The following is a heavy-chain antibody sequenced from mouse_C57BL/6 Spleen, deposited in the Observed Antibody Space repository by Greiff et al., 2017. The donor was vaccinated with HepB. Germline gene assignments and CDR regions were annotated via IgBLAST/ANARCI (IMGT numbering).Heavy chain of an antibody. CDR1: GYTFTSYW. V-gene: IGHV1-64*01. J-gene: IGHJ3*01. CDR3: ARSYYSNFSWFAY. CDR2: IHPNSGST. D-gene: IGHD2-5*01. Sequence: VQLQQPGAELVKPGASVKLSCKASGYTFTSYWMHWVKQRPGQGLEWIGMIHPNSGSTNYNEKFKSKATLTVDKSSSTAYMQLSSLTSEDSAVYDCARSYYSNFSWFAYWGQGTLVTVST.